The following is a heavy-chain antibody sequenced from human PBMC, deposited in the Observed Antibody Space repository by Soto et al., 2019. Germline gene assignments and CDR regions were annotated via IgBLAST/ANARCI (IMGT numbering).Heavy chain of an antibody. CDR3: VRDPGPRPAAIRGLGWFDP. CDR2: IWYDGSNK. CDR1: GFTFSSYG. Sequence: LRLSCAASGFTFSSYGMHWVRQAPGKGLEWVAVIWYDGSNKYYADSVKGRFTISRDNSKNTLYLQMNNLRDEDTAVYYCVRDPGPRPAAIRGLGWFDPWGQGTLVTVSS. D-gene: IGHD2-2*01. J-gene: IGHJ5*02. V-gene: IGHV3-33*01.